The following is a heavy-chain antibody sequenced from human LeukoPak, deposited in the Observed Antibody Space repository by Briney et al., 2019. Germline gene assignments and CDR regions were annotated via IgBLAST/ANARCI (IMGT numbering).Heavy chain of an antibody. D-gene: IGHD4-4*01. CDR2: ISKDDST. CDR1: GFTLTSSG. J-gene: IGHJ4*02. CDR3: TRDRSNNDY. Sequence: ASVKVPCKVSGFTLTSSGISWVRQAPGQGLEWMGWISKDDSTDYAQNFEGRVTVTKDTPTSTVYMELRSLTSDDTAVYYCTRDRSNNDYWGQGTLVTVSS. V-gene: IGHV1-18*01.